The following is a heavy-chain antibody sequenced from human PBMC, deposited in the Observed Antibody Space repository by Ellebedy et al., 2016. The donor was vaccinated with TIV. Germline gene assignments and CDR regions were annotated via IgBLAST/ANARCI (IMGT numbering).Heavy chain of an antibody. CDR1: GLTLRTYA. J-gene: IGHJ4*02. V-gene: IGHV3-30*04. Sequence: GGSLRLXCAASGLTLRTYAMHWVRQAPGKGLEWVAAITYDGSNKYYGDSVKGRFTISRDNSKNTLDLQMNSLRVEDTAVYYCVRENSAFDYWGQGTLVTVSS. D-gene: IGHD3-10*01. CDR2: ITYDGSNK. CDR3: VRENSAFDY.